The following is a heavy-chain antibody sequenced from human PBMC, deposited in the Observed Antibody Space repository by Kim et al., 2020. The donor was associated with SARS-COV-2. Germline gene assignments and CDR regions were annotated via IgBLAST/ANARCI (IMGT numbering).Heavy chain of an antibody. J-gene: IGHJ6*02. CDR3: ARDAEPYYYYYGMDV. D-gene: IGHD1-26*01. Sequence: ASVKVSCKASGYTFTSYYMHWVRQAPGQGLEWMGIINPSGGSTSYAQKFQSRVTMTRDTSTSTVYMELSSLRSEDTAVYYCARDAEPYYYYYGMDVWGQGTTVTVSS. CDR1: GYTFTSYY. CDR2: INPSGGST. V-gene: IGHV1-46*01.